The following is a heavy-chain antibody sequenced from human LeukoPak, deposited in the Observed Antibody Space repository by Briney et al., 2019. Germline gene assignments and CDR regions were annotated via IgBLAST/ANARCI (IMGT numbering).Heavy chain of an antibody. CDR2: IGVRGDT. CDR3: ARVGISSSSDY. J-gene: IGHJ4*02. CDR1: GFTFIDYD. Sequence: GGSLRLSCAASGFTFIDYDMHWVRQVIGKGLEWVSAIGVRGDTHYSGSVKGRFTISRENAESSLYLQMNSLRAEDTAVYYCARVGISSSSDYWGQGTLVTVSS. D-gene: IGHD6-6*01. V-gene: IGHV3-13*01.